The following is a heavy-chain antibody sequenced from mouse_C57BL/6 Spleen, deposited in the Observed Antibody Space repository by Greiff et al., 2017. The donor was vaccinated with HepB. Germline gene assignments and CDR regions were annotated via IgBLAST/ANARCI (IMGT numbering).Heavy chain of an antibody. Sequence: EVQLVESGGGLVKPGGSLKLSCAASGFTFSSYTMSWVRQTPEKRLEWVATISGGGGNTYYPDSVKGRFTISRDNAKNTLYLQMSSLRSEDTALYYCARHLPWFAYWGKGTLVTVSA. CDR2: ISGGGGNT. CDR1: GFTFSSYT. CDR3: ARHLPWFAY. D-gene: IGHD6-1*01. V-gene: IGHV5-9*01. J-gene: IGHJ3*01.